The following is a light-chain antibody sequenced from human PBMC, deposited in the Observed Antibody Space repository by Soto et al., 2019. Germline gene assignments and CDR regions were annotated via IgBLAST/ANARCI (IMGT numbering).Light chain of an antibody. Sequence: DIQMTQSPSTLSSSVGDRVTITCRSSQSINYWLAWYQQKPGKAPKLLVYEAFNLESGVPARFSGSGATTDFTLTIHSLQPDDFETYYCQQYHSNPWTFGQGTKVAIK. CDR1: QSINYW. CDR3: QQYHSNPWT. J-gene: IGKJ1*01. V-gene: IGKV1-5*03. CDR2: EAF.